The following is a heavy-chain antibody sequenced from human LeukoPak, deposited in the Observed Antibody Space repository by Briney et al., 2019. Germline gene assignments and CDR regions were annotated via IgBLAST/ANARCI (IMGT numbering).Heavy chain of an antibody. CDR3: ASGSGYSYGYSYYYMDV. CDR2: INPNSGGT. D-gene: IGHD5-18*01. V-gene: IGHV1-2*02. Sequence: ASVKVSCKASGYTFTGYYMHWVRQAPGQGLEWMGWINPNSGGTNYAQKFQGRVTMTRDTSISTAYMELSRLRSDDTAVYYCASGSGYSYGYSYYYMDVWGKGTTVTISS. J-gene: IGHJ6*03. CDR1: GYTFTGYY.